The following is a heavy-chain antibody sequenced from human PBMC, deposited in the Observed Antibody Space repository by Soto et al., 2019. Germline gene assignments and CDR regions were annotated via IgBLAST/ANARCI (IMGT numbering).Heavy chain of an antibody. Sequence: QVTLKESGPVLVKPTETLTLTYTVSGFSLSNARMGVSWIRQPPGKALEWLAHIFSNDEKSYSTSLKSRLTISKDTSKSQVVLTMTNMHPVDTATYYCARIKGGSYLGVRYFDYWGQGTLVTVSS. D-gene: IGHD1-26*01. V-gene: IGHV2-26*01. CDR1: GFSLSNARMG. CDR3: ARIKGGSYLGVRYFDY. J-gene: IGHJ4*02. CDR2: IFSNDEK.